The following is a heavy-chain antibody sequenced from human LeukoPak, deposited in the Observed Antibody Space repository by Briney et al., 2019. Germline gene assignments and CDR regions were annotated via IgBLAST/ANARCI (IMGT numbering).Heavy chain of an antibody. CDR1: GFTFNKYA. J-gene: IGHJ4*02. CDR2: ISYDGRVK. Sequence: PGGSLRLSCAVSGFTFNKYAIHWVRQAPGKGLEWVAFISYDGRVKYYADSVKGRFTISRDNYQNTLDLQMNSLRGEETAVYYCARGTHEYQLLSRSHFDYWGQGTLVTVSS. V-gene: IGHV3-30*04. D-gene: IGHD2-2*01. CDR3: ARGTHEYQLLSRSHFDY.